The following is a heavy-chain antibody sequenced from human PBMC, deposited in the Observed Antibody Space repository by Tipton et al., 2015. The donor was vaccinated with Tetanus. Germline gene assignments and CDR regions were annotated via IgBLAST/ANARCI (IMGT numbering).Heavy chain of an antibody. D-gene: IGHD4-11*01. V-gene: IGHV3-20*04. Sequence: SLRLSCAASGFTFDDYGMSWVRQAPGKGLEWVSGINWNGGSTGYADSVKGRFTISRDNAKNTLYLQMNSLRAEDTAVYYCAKEQSDADYYYYGMDVWGQGTTVTVSS. J-gene: IGHJ6*02. CDR3: AKEQSDADYYYYGMDV. CDR1: GFTFDDYG. CDR2: INWNGGST.